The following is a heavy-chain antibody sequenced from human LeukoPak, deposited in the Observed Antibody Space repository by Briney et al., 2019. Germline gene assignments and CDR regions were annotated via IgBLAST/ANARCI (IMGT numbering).Heavy chain of an antibody. CDR1: GGSISSSNW. J-gene: IGHJ4*02. V-gene: IGHV4-4*02. CDR2: IYHSGST. Sequence: SETLSLTCAVSGGSISSSNWWSWVRQPPGKGLEWIGEIYHSGSTNYNPSLKSRVTISVDKSKNQFSLKLSSVTAADTAVYYWARIPGMITFGGVIASFDYWGQGTLVTVSS. CDR3: ARIPGMITFGGVIASFDY. D-gene: IGHD3-16*02.